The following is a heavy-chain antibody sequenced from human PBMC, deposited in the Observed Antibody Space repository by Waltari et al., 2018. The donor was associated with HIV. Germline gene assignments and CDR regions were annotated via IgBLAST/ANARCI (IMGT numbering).Heavy chain of an antibody. D-gene: IGHD6-13*01. J-gene: IGHJ4*02. CDR1: GFTFSDYW. CDR3: ARDLSIAAAGADY. CDR2: IKQDGSEK. V-gene: IGHV3-7*01. Sequence: EVQLVESGGGLVQPGGSLRLSCAASGFTFSDYWMSWVRQSPGKGREWVANIKQDGSEKYDVDSVKGRFTISRDNAKNSLYLQRNSLRAEDTAVYYCARDLSIAAAGADYWGQGTLVTVSS.